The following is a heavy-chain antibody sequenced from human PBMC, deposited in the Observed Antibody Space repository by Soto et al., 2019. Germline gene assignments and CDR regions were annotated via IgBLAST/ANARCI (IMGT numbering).Heavy chain of an antibody. CDR1: GFTFSSYG. CDR2: ISYDGSNK. CDR3: AKIQGTMVRRCFDY. J-gene: IGHJ4*02. V-gene: IGHV3-30*18. D-gene: IGHD3-10*01. Sequence: GGSLRLSCAASGFTFSSYGMHWVRQAPGKGLEWVAVISYDGSNKYYADSVKGRFTISRDNSKNTLYLQMNSLRAEDTAVYYCAKIQGTMVRRCFDYWGQGTLVTVSS.